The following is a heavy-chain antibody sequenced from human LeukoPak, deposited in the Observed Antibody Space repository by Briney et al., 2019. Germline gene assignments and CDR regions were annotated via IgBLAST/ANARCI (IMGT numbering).Heavy chain of an antibody. D-gene: IGHD4-17*01. CDR3: ARTPDYGDYAYQFDY. V-gene: IGHV4-38-2*02. CDR2: IYHSGST. J-gene: IGHJ4*02. CDR1: GYSISSGYY. Sequence: PSETLSLTCTVSGYSISSGYYWGWIRQPPGKGLEWIGSIYHSGSTYYNPSLKSRVTISVDTSKNQFSLKLSSVTAADTAVYYCARTPDYGDYAYQFDYWGQGTLVTVSS.